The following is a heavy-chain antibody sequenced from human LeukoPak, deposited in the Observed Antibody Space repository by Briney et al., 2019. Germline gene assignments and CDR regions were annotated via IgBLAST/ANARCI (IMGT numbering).Heavy chain of an antibody. J-gene: IGHJ6*02. CDR1: GGSISSYH. Sequence: SETLSLTCTVSGGSISSYHWSWIRQPPGKGLEWIGYIYYSGSTNYNPSLKSRVTISLDTSKNQFSLKLSSVTAADTAVYYCARREYYYGTDVWGQGTTVTVSS. V-gene: IGHV4-59*08. CDR3: ARREYYYGTDV. CDR2: IYYSGST.